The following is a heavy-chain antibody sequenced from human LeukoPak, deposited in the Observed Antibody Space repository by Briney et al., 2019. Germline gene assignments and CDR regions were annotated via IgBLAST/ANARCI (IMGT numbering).Heavy chain of an antibody. J-gene: IGHJ6*03. CDR3: AKFGGSSYYYYYMDV. Sequence: GGSLRLSCAASGFTFSSYSINWVRQAPGKGLEWVSSISSSSSYIYYADSVKGRFTISRDNSKNTLYLQMNSLRAEDTAVYYCAKFGGSSYYYYYMDVWGKGTTVTVSS. CDR1: GFTFSSYS. CDR2: ISSSSSYI. D-gene: IGHD3-10*01. V-gene: IGHV3-21*04.